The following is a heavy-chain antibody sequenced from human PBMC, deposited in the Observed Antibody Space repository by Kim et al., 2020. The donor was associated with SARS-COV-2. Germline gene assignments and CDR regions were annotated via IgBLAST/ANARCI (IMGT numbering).Heavy chain of an antibody. Sequence: SETLSLTCTVSGGSISSYYWSWIRQPPGKGLEWIGYIYYSGSTNYNPSLKSRVTISVDTSKNQFSLKLSSVTAADTAVYYCASVAADGYYYYGMDVWGQGTTVTVSS. V-gene: IGHV4-59*08. CDR1: GGSISSYY. J-gene: IGHJ6*02. D-gene: IGHD2-15*01. CDR2: IYYSGST. CDR3: ASVAADGYYYYGMDV.